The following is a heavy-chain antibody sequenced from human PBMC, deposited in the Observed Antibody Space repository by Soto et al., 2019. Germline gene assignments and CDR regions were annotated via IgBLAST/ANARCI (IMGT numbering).Heavy chain of an antibody. D-gene: IGHD6-13*01. CDR2: IIPIFGTA. V-gene: IGHV1-69*13. CDR1: GGTFSSYA. J-gene: IGHJ4*02. CDR3: ARAHRVKYRSSWYYFDY. Sequence: SVKVSCKASGGTFSSYAISWVRQAHGQGLEWMGGIIPIFGTANYAQKFQGRVTITADGSTSTAYMELSSLRAEDTAVYYCARAHRVKYRSSWYYFDYWGQGTLVTVSS.